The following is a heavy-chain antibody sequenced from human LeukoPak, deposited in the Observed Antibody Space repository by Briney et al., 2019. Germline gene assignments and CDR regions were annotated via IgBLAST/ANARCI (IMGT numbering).Heavy chain of an antibody. V-gene: IGHV4-59*01. CDR1: GGAISSYY. CDR3: ARQRNYYYYGMDV. J-gene: IGHJ6*02. Sequence: SETLSLTCSVSGGAISSYYWSWIRQPPGKGLEWIGYIYYSGSTNYNPSLKSRVTISVDTSKNQLSLKLSSVTAADTAVYYCARQRNYYYYGMDVWGQGTTVTVSS. CDR2: IYYSGST.